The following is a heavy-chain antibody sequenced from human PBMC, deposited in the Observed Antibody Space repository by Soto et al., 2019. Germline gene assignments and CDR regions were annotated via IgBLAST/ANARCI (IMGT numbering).Heavy chain of an antibody. CDR1: GGSFSGYY. CDR2: INHSGST. Sequence: SETLSLTCAVYGGSFSGYYWSWIRQPPGKGLEWIGEINHSGSTNYNPSLKSRVTISVDTSKNQFSLKLSSVTAADTAVYYCARLNRLRRRGGGGFYYYMDVWGKGTTVTVSS. V-gene: IGHV4-34*01. D-gene: IGHD6-19*01. CDR3: ARLNRLRRRGGGGFYYYMDV. J-gene: IGHJ6*03.